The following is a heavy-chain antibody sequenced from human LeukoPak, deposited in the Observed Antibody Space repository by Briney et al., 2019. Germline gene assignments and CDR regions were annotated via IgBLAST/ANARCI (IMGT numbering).Heavy chain of an antibody. Sequence: ASVKVSCKSSGYTFTRYGISWVRQAPGQGLEGMGCISAYNGNTNYAQKLQGRVNMNTDTSTSTAYMELRSLRSDDTAVYYCARDFVSEFVGYCSSTSCSCFDYWAREPWSPSPQ. CDR1: GYTFTRYG. CDR3: ARDFVSEFVGYCSSTSCSCFDY. CDR2: ISAYNGNT. J-gene: IGHJ4*02. D-gene: IGHD2-2*01. V-gene: IGHV1-18*01.